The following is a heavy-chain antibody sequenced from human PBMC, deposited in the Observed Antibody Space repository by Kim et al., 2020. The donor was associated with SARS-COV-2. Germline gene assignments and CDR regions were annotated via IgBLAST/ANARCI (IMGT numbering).Heavy chain of an antibody. CDR3: ARNGVGSGWPFDY. V-gene: IGHV3-48*02. Sequence: YYADSVKGRFTISRDNVKISLYLQMNGLRDEDTAVYYCARNGVGSGWPFDYWGQGTLVTVSS. D-gene: IGHD6-19*01. J-gene: IGHJ4*02.